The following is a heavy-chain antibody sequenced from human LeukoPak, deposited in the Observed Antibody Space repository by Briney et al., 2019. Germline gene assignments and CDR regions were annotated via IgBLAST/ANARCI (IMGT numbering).Heavy chain of an antibody. CDR2: IKQDGSEK. V-gene: IGHV3-7*03. Sequence: PGGSLRLSCAASGFTFYSYWMSWVRQAPGKGLEWVANIKQDGSEKYYVDSVKGRFTISRDNAKNSLYLQMNSLRAEDTAVYYCAREDLRQVDYWGQGTLVTVSS. D-gene: IGHD3-16*01. CDR1: GFTFYSYW. CDR3: AREDLRQVDY. J-gene: IGHJ4*02.